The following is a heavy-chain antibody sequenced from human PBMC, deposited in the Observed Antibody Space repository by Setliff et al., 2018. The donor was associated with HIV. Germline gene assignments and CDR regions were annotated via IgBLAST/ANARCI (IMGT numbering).Heavy chain of an antibody. CDR2: IRSKAYGGTT. Sequence: SLRLSCAASGFTFDGYGMSWVRQAPGKGLAGVGFIRSKAYGGTTEYAASVKGRFTISRDDSKSIAYLQMNSLKTEDTAMYYCSARYSYGPQFDYWGQGTLVTVSS. CDR1: GFTFDGYG. V-gene: IGHV3-49*04. CDR3: SARYSYGPQFDY. J-gene: IGHJ4*02. D-gene: IGHD5-18*01.